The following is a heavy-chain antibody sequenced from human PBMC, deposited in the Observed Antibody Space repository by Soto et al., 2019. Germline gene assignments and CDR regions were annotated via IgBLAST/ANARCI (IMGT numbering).Heavy chain of an antibody. CDR1: GFTVSSNY. J-gene: IGHJ5*02. CDR3: ARDGPLYCSGGSCYR. D-gene: IGHD2-15*01. V-gene: IGHV3-66*01. Sequence: PGGSLRLSCAASGFTVSSNYMSWVRQAPGKGLEWVSVIYSGGSTYYADSVKGRFTISRDNSKNTLYLQMNSLRAEDTAVYYCARDGPLYCSGGSCYRWGQGTLVTVSS. CDR2: IYSGGST.